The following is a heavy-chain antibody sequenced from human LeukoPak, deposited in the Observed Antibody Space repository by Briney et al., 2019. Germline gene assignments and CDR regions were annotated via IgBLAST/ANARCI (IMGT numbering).Heavy chain of an antibody. Sequence: GGSLRLSCAASGFTFSSYEMNWVRQAPGKGLEWVSYISSSGSTIYYADSVKGRFTISRDNAKNSLYLQMNSLRAGDTAVYYCAREEVGAKSYSYYYYGMDVWGQGTTVTVSS. J-gene: IGHJ6*02. CDR3: AREEVGAKSYSYYYYGMDV. CDR2: ISSSGSTI. CDR1: GFTFSSYE. V-gene: IGHV3-48*03. D-gene: IGHD1-26*01.